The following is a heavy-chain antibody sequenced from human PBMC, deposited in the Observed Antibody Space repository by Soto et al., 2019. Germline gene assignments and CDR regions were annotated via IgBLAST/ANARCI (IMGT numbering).Heavy chain of an antibody. Sequence: YCRRISKQQGKGLEWIGEIYHTGSTNYNPSLKGRVTISVDKSKNQFYLKLNSVTAADTAVYYCARVHDFWSCYPPYMVVWDKGFTV. V-gene: IGHV4-34*01. D-gene: IGHD3-3*01. CDR2: IYHTGST. CDR3: ARVHDFWSCYPPYMVV. J-gene: IGHJ6*03. CDR1: Y.